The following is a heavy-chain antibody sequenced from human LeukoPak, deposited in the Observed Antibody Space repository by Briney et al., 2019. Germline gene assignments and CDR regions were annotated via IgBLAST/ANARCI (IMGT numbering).Heavy chain of an antibody. Sequence: SETLSLTCAVYGGSFSGYYWNWIRQPPGKGLEWIVEINQSGSTNYNPSLKSRVTISVDTSKNQFSLKLNSVTAADTAVYYYARGQEDWDLLQRAVNFDYWGQGTLVTVSS. D-gene: IGHD1-26*01. CDR2: INQSGST. CDR3: ARGQEDWDLLQRAVNFDY. CDR1: GGSFSGYY. J-gene: IGHJ4*02. V-gene: IGHV4-34*01.